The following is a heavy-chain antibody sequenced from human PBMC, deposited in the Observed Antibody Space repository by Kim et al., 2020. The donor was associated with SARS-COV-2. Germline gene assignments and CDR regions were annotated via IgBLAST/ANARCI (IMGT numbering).Heavy chain of an antibody. CDR1: GYTFTSYY. J-gene: IGHJ5*02. D-gene: IGHD6-13*01. Sequence: ASVKVSCKASGYTFTSYYMHWVRQAPGQGLEWMGIINPSGGSTSYAQKCQGRVTMTRDTSTSTVYMELSSLRSEDTAVYYCARQSEGSSWVYNWFYPWGQGTLVTVSS. CDR3: ARQSEGSSWVYNWFYP. CDR2: INPSGGST. V-gene: IGHV1-46*01.